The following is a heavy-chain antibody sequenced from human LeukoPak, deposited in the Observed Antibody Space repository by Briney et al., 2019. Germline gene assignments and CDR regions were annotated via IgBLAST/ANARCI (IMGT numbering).Heavy chain of an antibody. CDR3: ARVGGTRYFDY. D-gene: IGHD1-26*01. Sequence: SETLSLTCAVYGGSFSGYYWSWIRQPPGKGLEWIGEINHSGSTNYNPSLKSRVTISVDTSKNQFSLKLSPVTAADTAVYYCARVGGTRYFDYWGQGTLVTVSS. CDR2: INHSGST. J-gene: IGHJ4*02. V-gene: IGHV4-34*01. CDR1: GGSFSGYY.